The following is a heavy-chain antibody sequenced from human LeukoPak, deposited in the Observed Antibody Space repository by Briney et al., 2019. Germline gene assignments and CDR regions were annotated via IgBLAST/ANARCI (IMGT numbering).Heavy chain of an antibody. CDR1: GFTFDDYA. Sequence: GGSLRLSCAASGFTFDDYAMHWVRQAPGKGLEWVSGISWNSGSIAYADSVRGRFTISRDTVKNSLFLELNSLRPEDTALYYCAKDSSSGGHYFDYWGQGTLLTVSS. J-gene: IGHJ4*02. D-gene: IGHD6-6*01. CDR3: AKDSSSGGHYFDY. V-gene: IGHV3-9*01. CDR2: ISWNSGSI.